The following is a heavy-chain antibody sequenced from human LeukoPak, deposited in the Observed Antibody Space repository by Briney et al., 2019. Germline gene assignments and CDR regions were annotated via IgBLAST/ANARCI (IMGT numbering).Heavy chain of an antibody. CDR1: GYTFTGYY. Sequence: ASVKVSCKASGYTFTGYYMHWVRQAPGQGLEWMGWINPNSGGTNYAQKFQGRVTMTRDTSISTAYMELSRLRSDDTAVYYCARGRILKRHSAEHFQHWGQGTLVTVSS. D-gene: IGHD1-1*01. CDR3: ARGRILKRHSAEHFQH. V-gene: IGHV1-2*02. CDR2: INPNSGGT. J-gene: IGHJ1*01.